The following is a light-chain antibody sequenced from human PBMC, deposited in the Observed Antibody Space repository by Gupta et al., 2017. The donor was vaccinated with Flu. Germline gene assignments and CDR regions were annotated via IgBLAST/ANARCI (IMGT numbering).Light chain of an antibody. J-gene: IGKJ2*01. CDR2: GAS. Sequence: PATLSVSPGERAILSCRASQSVSSNLAWYQQKPGQAPRLLIYGASTRATGIPVRFSGSGFGTEFTLTISSLQSEDFAVYYCQQYNNWPYTFGQGTKLEIK. V-gene: IGKV3-15*01. CDR1: QSVSSN. CDR3: QQYNNWPYT.